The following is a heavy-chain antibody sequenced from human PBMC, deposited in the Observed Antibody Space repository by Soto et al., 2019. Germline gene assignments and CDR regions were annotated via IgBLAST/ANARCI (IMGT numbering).Heavy chain of an antibody. V-gene: IGHV1-2*04. Sequence: QVQLVQSGAEVKEPGASVTVSCRASGDRFTDYYMHWVRQAPGQGLEWMGWINPNSGVTKYAQKFHGWVTMTRDKSIRTVYMQLSRLGFDDTASYYCARESGGATATLDYYYFYMDVWGTGTTVTVSS. CDR1: GDRFTDYY. D-gene: IGHD5-12*01. CDR2: INPNSGVT. CDR3: ARESGGATATLDYYYFYMDV. J-gene: IGHJ6*03.